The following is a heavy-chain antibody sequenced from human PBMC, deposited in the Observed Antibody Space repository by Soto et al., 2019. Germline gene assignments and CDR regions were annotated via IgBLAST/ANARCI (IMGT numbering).Heavy chain of an antibody. Sequence: PGGSLRRSCAASGFTFSSYAMQWVRQAPGKVLELVAVISYDGSNKYYADSVKGRFTISRDNSKNTLYLQMNSLRAEDTAVYYCERDFPKGPSSGWASYYYYGMDVWGQGTTVTVSS. CDR2: ISYDGSNK. V-gene: IGHV3-30-3*01. J-gene: IGHJ6*02. CDR1: GFTFSSYA. D-gene: IGHD6-19*01. CDR3: ERDFPKGPSSGWASYYYYGMDV.